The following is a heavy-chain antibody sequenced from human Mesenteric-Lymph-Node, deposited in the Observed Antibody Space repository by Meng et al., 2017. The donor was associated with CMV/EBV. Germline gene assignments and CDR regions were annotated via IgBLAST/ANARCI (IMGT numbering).Heavy chain of an antibody. CDR1: GYTFTGYY. CDR3: ARDLGYCSSTSCYGTPLKY. CDR2: IIPIFGTA. J-gene: IGHJ4*02. D-gene: IGHD2-2*03. Sequence: SVKVSCKASGYTFTGYYMHWVRQAPGQGLEWMGGIIPIFGTANYAQKFQGRVTITTDESTSTAYMELSSLRSEDTAVYYCARDLGYCSSTSCYGTPLKYWGQGTLVTVSS. V-gene: IGHV1-69*05.